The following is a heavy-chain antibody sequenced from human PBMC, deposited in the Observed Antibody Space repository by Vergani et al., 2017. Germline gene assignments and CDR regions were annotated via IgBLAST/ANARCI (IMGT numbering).Heavy chain of an antibody. CDR1: GGSISSSSYY. Sequence: QLQLQESGPGLVKPSETLSLTCTVSGGSISSSSYYWGWIRQPPGKGLEWIGSIYYSGTTYYNPSLKRRVTISVDTSNNQFSLKLSAVTAADTAVYYCARKIRVPYYYDSSVFSGYDMDVWGKGTTVTVSS. J-gene: IGHJ6*03. CDR3: ARKIRVPYYYDSSVFSGYDMDV. D-gene: IGHD3-22*01. V-gene: IGHV4-39*07. CDR2: IYYSGTT.